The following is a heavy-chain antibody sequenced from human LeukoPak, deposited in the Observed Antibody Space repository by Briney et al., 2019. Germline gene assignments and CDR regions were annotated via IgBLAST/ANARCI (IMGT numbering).Heavy chain of an antibody. Sequence: GGSLRLSCAASGFSFSSYSMNWVRQAPGKGLEWVSYISNSDGSIYYADSVKGRFTISRDNAKNSLYLQMNSLRAEDTAVYYCARHTSGQPFDYWGQGTLVTVSS. CDR3: ARHTSGQPFDY. V-gene: IGHV3-48*04. CDR2: ISNSDGSI. J-gene: IGHJ4*02. D-gene: IGHD6-19*01. CDR1: GFSFSSYS.